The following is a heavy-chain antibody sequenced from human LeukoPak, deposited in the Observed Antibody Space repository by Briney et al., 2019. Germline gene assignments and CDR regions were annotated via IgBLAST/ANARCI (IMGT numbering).Heavy chain of an antibody. V-gene: IGHV1-2*02. Sequence: GASVKVSCKASGYTFTGYYMHWVRQAPEQGLEWMGWINPNSGGTNYAQKFQGRVTMTRDTSISTAYMELSRLRSDDTAVYYCARAASIVGATRGEWFDPWGQGTLVTVSS. CDR2: INPNSGGT. CDR3: ARAASIVGATRGEWFDP. CDR1: GYTFTGYY. J-gene: IGHJ5*02. D-gene: IGHD1-26*01.